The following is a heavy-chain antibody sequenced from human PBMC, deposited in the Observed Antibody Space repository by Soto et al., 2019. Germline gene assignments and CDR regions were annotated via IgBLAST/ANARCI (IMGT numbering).Heavy chain of an antibody. V-gene: IGHV2-5*02. CDR1: VFSLTNSGVG. CDR2: IYWDNGR. D-gene: IGHD2-15*01. CDR3: AHRVSYSALDVGWFDP. Sequence: QITLKESGPTLVESTQTLTLTCSFSVFSLTNSGVGVGWFRQAPGKALECLGIIYWDNGRRYNPSLKTRLTITEDTSKNQGVLSMTYMGPVDTGTYYCAHRVSYSALDVGWFDPWGQGTPVTVS. J-gene: IGHJ5*02.